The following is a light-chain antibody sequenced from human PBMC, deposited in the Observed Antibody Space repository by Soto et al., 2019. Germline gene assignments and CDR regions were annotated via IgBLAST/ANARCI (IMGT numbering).Light chain of an antibody. V-gene: IGKV3-20*01. CDR2: GVS. CDR3: QHYGDSSWT. Sequence: EIEMTQSPATLSVSPGERATLSCRASQSVSSTLLTWYQQKPGQAPRLLIYGVSSRATGIPDRFSGSGSGTDFTLTISRVEPEDFAVYFCQHYGDSSWTFGQGSRVEIK. CDR1: QSVSSTL. J-gene: IGKJ1*01.